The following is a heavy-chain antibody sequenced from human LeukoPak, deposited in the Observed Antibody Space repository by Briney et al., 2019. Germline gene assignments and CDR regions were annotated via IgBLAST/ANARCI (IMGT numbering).Heavy chain of an antibody. V-gene: IGHV1-69*06. CDR1: GGTFSSYA. D-gene: IGHD3-22*01. Sequence: GASVKVSCKASGGTFSSYAISWVRQAPGQGLEWMGGIIPIFGTANYAQKFQGRVTITADKSTSTAYMELSSLRSEDTAVYYCARGYYDSSGYIRWTNDYWGQGTLVTVSS. J-gene: IGHJ4*02. CDR2: IIPIFGTA. CDR3: ARGYYDSSGYIRWTNDY.